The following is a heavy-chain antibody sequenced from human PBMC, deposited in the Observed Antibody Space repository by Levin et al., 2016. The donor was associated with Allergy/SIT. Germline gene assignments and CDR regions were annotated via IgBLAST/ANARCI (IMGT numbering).Heavy chain of an antibody. Sequence: WIRQSPSRGLEWLGRTYLRSKWYNDYAVSVKSRITINPDTSKNQFSLHLNSVTPEDTAVYYCARIVGASRAFDIWGQGTMVTVSS. D-gene: IGHD1-26*01. CDR3: ARIVGASRAFDI. V-gene: IGHV6-1*01. CDR2: TYLRSKWYN. J-gene: IGHJ3*02.